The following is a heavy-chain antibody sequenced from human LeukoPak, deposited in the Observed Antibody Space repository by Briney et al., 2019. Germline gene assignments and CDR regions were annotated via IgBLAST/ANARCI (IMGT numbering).Heavy chain of an antibody. CDR3: ARVTVPAAIRAPYYYYYGMDV. CDR2: ISYDGSNK. Sequence: GGSLRLSCAASGFTFSSYAMHWVRQAPGKGLEWVAVISYDGSNKYFADSVKGRFTISRDNSKNTLYLQMNSLRAEDTAVYYCARVTVPAAIRAPYYYYYGMDVWGQGTTVTVSS. CDR1: GFTFSSYA. J-gene: IGHJ6*02. D-gene: IGHD2-2*02. V-gene: IGHV3-30-3*01.